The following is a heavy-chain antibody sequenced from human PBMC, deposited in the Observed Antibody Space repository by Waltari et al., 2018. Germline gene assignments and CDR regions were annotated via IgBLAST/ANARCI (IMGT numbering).Heavy chain of an antibody. V-gene: IGHV1-69*01. J-gene: IGHJ4*02. CDR2: IIPIFGTA. D-gene: IGHD6-6*01. Sequence: QVQLVQSGAEVKKPGASVKVSCKASGYTFTGYYMHWVRQAPGQGLEWMGRIIPIFGTANYAQKFQGRVTITADESTSTAYMELSSLRSEDTAVYYCARVVEESSSSVYFDYWGQGTLVTVSS. CDR1: GYTFTGYY. CDR3: ARVVEESSSSVYFDY.